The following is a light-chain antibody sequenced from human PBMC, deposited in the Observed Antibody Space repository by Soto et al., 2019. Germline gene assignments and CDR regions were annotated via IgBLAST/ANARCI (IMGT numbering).Light chain of an antibody. J-gene: IGKJ1*01. CDR3: QHYNSYSEA. CDR2: KAS. CDR1: QNVNIF. V-gene: IGKV1-5*03. Sequence: DIQMTQSPSMLSAAVGDRVTISCRASQNVNIFLAWYQQKPGKAPKLLIYKASTLKSGVPSRFSGSGSGTEFTLTISSLQPDDFATYYCQHYNSYSEAFGQGTKV.